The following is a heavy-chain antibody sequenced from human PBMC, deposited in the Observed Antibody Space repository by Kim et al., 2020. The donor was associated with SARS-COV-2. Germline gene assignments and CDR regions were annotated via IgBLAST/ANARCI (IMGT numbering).Heavy chain of an antibody. J-gene: IGHJ6*02. CDR3: AVDPYGDYAVNYGMDV. CDR2: IDPSDSYT. D-gene: IGHD4-17*01. CDR1: GYSFTSYW. Sequence: GESLKISCKGSGYSFTSYWISWVRQMPGKGLEWMGRIDPSDSYTNYSPSFQGHVTISADKSISTAYLQWSSLKASDTAMYYCAVDPYGDYAVNYGMDVWGQGTTVTVSS. V-gene: IGHV5-10-1*01.